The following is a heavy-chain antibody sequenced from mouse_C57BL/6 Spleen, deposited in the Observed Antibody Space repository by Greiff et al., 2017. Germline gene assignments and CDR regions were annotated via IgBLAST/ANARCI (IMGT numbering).Heavy chain of an antibody. CDR3: ASNEDLYYFDY. Sequence: VQLQQSGPELVKPGASVKMSCKASGYTFTDYNMHWVKQSHGKSLEWIGYINPNNGGTSYNQKFKGKATLTVDTYSSTAYMELRSLTSEDSAVYYCASNEDLYYFDYWGQGTTRTVAS. CDR2: INPNNGGT. J-gene: IGHJ2*01. V-gene: IGHV1-22*01. CDR1: GYTFTDYN.